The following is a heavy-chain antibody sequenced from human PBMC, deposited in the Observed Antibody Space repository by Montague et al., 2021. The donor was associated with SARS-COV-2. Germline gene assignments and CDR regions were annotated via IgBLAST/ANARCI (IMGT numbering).Heavy chain of an antibody. J-gene: IGHJ2*01. D-gene: IGHD2/OR15-2a*01. CDR2: MPYSGST. CDR1: GDSISRYSYY. CDR3: AKSAWHNWYFDI. V-gene: IGHV4-39*01. Sequence: SETLSLTCTVSGDSISRYSYYWGWIRQPPGKGLEWIGSMPYSGSTYHNLSLKSRVSISVDTSKNQFPLKLSSMTAADTAVYYCAKSAWHNWYFDIWGRGTLVTVSS.